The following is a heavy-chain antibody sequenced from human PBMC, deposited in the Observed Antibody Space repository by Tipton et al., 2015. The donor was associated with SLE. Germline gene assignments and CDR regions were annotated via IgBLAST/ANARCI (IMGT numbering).Heavy chain of an antibody. V-gene: IGHV1-2*06. Sequence: QLVQSGAEVKKPGASVKVSCKASGYTFTGYYMHWVRQAPGQGLEWMGRINPNSGGTNYAQKFQGRVTMTRDTSISTAYMELSRLRSDDTAVYYCASVGRVVVVAATRDWFDPWGQGTLVTVSS. D-gene: IGHD2-15*01. CDR3: ASVGRVVVVAATRDWFDP. CDR2: INPNSGGT. CDR1: GYTFTGYY. J-gene: IGHJ5*02.